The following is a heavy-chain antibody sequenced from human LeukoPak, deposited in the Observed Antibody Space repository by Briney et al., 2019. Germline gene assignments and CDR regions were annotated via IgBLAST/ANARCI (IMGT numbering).Heavy chain of an antibody. Sequence: GWSLRLSCAASGFTFSSYAMSWVRQAPGKGLEWVSVISASGGSTNYADSVKGRFTISRDNSKNTLYLQMNSLRAEDTAVYYCAKDGNPRGRGYGYFDLWGRGTLVTVSS. CDR2: ISASGGST. CDR1: GFTFSSYA. D-gene: IGHD3-10*01. CDR3: AKDGNPRGRGYGYFDL. J-gene: IGHJ2*01. V-gene: IGHV3-23*01.